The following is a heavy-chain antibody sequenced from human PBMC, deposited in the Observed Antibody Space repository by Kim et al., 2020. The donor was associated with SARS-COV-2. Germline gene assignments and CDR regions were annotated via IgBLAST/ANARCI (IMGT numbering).Heavy chain of an antibody. V-gene: IGHV4-59*01. CDR2: IYYSGST. Sequence: SETLSLTCTVSGGSISSYYWSWIRQPPGKGLEWIGYIYYSGSTNYNPSLKSRVTISVDTSKNQFSLKLSSVTAADTAVYYCAREGAAAGTFQHWGQGTLVTVSS. CDR3: AREGAAAGTFQH. D-gene: IGHD6-13*01. J-gene: IGHJ1*01. CDR1: GGSISSYY.